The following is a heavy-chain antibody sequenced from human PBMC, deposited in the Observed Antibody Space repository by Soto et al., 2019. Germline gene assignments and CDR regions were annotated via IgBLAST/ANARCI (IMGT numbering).Heavy chain of an antibody. CDR1: GFTFSSYG. V-gene: IGHV3-30*18. J-gene: IGHJ6*02. CDR2: ISYDGSNK. D-gene: IGHD2-2*01. CDR3: AKDLHIVLVPAAPMDV. Sequence: PGGSLRLSCAASGFTFSSYGMHWVRQAPGKGLEWVAVISYDGSNKYYADSVKGRFTISRDNSKNTLYLQMNSLRAEDTAVYYCAKDLHIVLVPAAPMDVWGQGTTVTVSS.